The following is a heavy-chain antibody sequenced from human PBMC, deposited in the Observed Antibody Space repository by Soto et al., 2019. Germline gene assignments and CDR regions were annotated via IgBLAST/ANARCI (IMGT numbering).Heavy chain of an antibody. CDR2: IIPSVGTA. V-gene: IGHV1-69*04. CDR1: GGTFSSYA. D-gene: IGHD6-19*01. Sequence: SVKVSCKASGGTFSSYAISWVRQAPGQGLEWMGRIIPSVGTANYAQKFQGRVTMTADTSTSTAYMELSSLRSEDAAVYFCAARPIAVAGTFDYWGQG. J-gene: IGHJ4*02. CDR3: AARPIAVAGTFDY.